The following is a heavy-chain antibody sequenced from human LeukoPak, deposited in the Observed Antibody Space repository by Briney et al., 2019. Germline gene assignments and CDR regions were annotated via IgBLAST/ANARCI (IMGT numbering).Heavy chain of an antibody. CDR1: GFTFGDYA. CDR3: TRFVGSSTSLIDY. J-gene: IGHJ4*02. V-gene: IGHV3-49*04. D-gene: IGHD2-2*01. CDR2: IRNKAYGGTT. Sequence: GGSLRLSCTASGFTFGDYAMSWVRQAPGKGLEWVGFIRNKAYGGTTEYAASVKGRFTISRDDSKSIAYLQMNSLKTEDTAVYYCTRFVGSSTSLIDYWGQGTLVTVSS.